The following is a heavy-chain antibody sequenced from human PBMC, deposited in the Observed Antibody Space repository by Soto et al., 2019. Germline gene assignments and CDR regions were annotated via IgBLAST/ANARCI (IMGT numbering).Heavy chain of an antibody. J-gene: IGHJ6*02. CDR3: ARGTYYDFWSGYYGDYYYGMDV. D-gene: IGHD3-3*01. CDR1: GGSISSSNW. V-gene: IGHV4-4*02. CDR2: IYHSGST. Sequence: QVQLQESGPGLVKPSGTLSLTCAVSGGSISSSNWWSWVRQPPGKGLEWIGEIYHSGSTNYNPSLQVRVTISIDKSKNQFSLKLSAVTAADTAVYYCARGTYYDFWSGYYGDYYYGMDVWGQGTTVTVSS.